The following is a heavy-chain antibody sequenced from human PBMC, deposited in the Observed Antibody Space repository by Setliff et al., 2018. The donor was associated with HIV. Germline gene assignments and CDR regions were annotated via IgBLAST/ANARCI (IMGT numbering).Heavy chain of an antibody. V-gene: IGHV4-39*07. CDR2: IYYSGST. CDR1: GGSISSSYYY. J-gene: IGHJ2*01. D-gene: IGHD6-13*01. CDR3: ARAPPYSSGWYLEHWYFDL. Sequence: SETLSLTCTVSGGSISSSYYYWGWIRQPPGKGLEWIGSIYYSGSTYYSPSLKSRVTISVDTSKNQLSLKLSSVTAADTAVYYCARAPPYSSGWYLEHWYFDLWGRGTLVTVSS.